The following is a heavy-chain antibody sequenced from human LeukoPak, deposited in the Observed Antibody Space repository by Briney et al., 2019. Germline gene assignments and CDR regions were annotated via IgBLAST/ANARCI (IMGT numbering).Heavy chain of an antibody. CDR3: AKRYDHGYSYGWKYYFDY. CDR2: ISGSGGST. D-gene: IGHD5-18*01. V-gene: IGHV3-23*01. Sequence: PGGSLRLSCAASGFTFSSYAVSWVRQAPGKGLEWVSAISGSGGSTYYADSVKGRFTISRDNSKNTLYLQVNSLRAEDTAVYYCAKRYDHGYSYGWKYYFDYWGQGTLVTVSS. CDR1: GFTFSSYA. J-gene: IGHJ4*02.